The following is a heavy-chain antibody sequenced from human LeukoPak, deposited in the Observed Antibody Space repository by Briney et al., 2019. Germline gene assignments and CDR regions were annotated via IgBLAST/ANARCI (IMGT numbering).Heavy chain of an antibody. Sequence: SETLSLTCTVSGGSISSSSYYWGWIRQPPGQGLEWTGSIYYSGSTYYNPSLNSRTTISVNTSKHQFPLKRSSMTAANPAAYCCARWYPLDYWGQGTLVTVSS. CDR1: GGSISSSSYY. D-gene: IGHD4-23*01. J-gene: IGHJ4*02. CDR2: IYYSGST. V-gene: IGHV4-39*01. CDR3: ARWYPLDY.